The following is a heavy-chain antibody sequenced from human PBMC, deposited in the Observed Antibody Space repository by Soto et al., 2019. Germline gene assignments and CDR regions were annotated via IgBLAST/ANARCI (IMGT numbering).Heavy chain of an antibody. V-gene: IGHV4-4*02. J-gene: IGHJ4*02. CDR1: GDSISSPNW. Sequence: QVQLQESGPGLVKPSETLSLTCAVSGDSISSPNWWSWYRQTPGKGLELIGEMFASGSSNYNPSLNGRVTIPLDTSKNHFSLKLTSLTAADTAIYYCAREGFDPRPDYWGQGIPVTVSS. CDR3: AREGFDPRPDY. CDR2: MFASGSS.